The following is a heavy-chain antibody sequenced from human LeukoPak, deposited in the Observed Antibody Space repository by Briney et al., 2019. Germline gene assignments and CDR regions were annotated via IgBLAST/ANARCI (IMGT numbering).Heavy chain of an antibody. Sequence: PGGSLRLSCAASGFTFDDYAMHWVRQAPGKGLEWVSGISWNSGSIGYADSVKGRFTISRDKAKNSLYLQMNGLRAEDTAFYYCAKCDNRYSGYDCPVDVWGQGTTVTVSS. CDR1: GFTFDDYA. CDR2: ISWNSGSI. D-gene: IGHD5-12*01. J-gene: IGHJ6*02. CDR3: AKCDNRYSGYDCPVDV. V-gene: IGHV3-9*01.